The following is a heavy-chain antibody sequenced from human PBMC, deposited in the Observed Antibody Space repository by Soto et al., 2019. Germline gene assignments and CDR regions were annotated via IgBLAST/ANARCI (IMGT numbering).Heavy chain of an antibody. CDR1: GFTFSSYS. Sequence: GGSLRLSCAASGFTFSSYSMNWVRQAPGKGLEWVSYISSSSSTIYYADSVKGRFTISRDNAKNSLYLQMNSLRAEDTAVYYCARDRQTGVGVKDNWFDPWGQGTLVTVSS. J-gene: IGHJ5*02. V-gene: IGHV3-48*01. D-gene: IGHD2-21*01. CDR2: ISSSSSTI. CDR3: ARDRQTGVGVKDNWFDP.